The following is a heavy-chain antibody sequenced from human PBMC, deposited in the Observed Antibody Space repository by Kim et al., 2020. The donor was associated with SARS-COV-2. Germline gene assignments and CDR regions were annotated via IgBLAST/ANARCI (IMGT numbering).Heavy chain of an antibody. Sequence: SETLSLTCSASGGSISSSTYYWGWIRQPPGKGLEWIGSIYYSGISNYNPSLKSRVSISVDTSKNPFSLKLLSVTAADTALSYCSILFHYPTSFD. CDR3: SILFHYPTSFD. V-gene: IGHV4-39*01. CDR1: GGSISSSTYY. J-gene: IGHJ3*02. CDR2: IYYSGIS. D-gene: IGHD1-26*01.